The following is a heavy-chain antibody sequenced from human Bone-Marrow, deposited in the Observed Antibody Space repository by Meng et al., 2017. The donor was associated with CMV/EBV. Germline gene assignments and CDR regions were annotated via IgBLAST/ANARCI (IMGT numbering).Heavy chain of an antibody. CDR1: GFTFSSYE. CDR3: ARDLVSTVPGAFDI. CDR2: ISSSGSTI. J-gene: IGHJ3*02. D-gene: IGHD5/OR15-5a*01. Sequence: GESLKISCAASGFTFSSYEMNWVRQAPGKGLEWVSYISSSGSTIYYADSVKGRFTISRDNAKNSLYLQMNSLRAEDTAVYYCARDLVSTVPGAFDIWGQGTMVTVSS. V-gene: IGHV3-48*03.